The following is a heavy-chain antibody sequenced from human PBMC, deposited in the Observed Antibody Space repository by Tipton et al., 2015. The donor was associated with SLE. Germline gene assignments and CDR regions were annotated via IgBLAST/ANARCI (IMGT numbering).Heavy chain of an antibody. CDR3: ARDYSSSWSL. D-gene: IGHD6-13*01. J-gene: IGHJ4*02. V-gene: IGHV3-11*06. CDR2: ISSSSSYI. CDR1: GYSISSGYY. Sequence: LSLTCTVSGYSISSGYYWGWIRQPPGKGLEWVSSISSSSSYIYYADSVKGRFTISRDNAKNSLYLQMNSLRAEDTAVYYCARDYSSSWSLWGQGTLVTVSS.